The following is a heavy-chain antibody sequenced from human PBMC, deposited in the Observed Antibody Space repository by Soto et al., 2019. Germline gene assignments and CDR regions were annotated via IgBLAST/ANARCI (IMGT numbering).Heavy chain of an antibody. CDR2: ISYDGSNK. Sequence: WVSLRLSCAASGFTFSSYAMHRVRQAPGKGLERVAVISYDGSNKYYADSVKGRFTISRDNSKNTMYLQMNSLRAEDTAAYYFARERVVRGGIANYY. J-gene: IGHJ6*03. D-gene: IGHD3-10*01. CDR1: GFTFSSYA. CDR3: ARERVVRGGIANYY. V-gene: IGHV3-30-3*01.